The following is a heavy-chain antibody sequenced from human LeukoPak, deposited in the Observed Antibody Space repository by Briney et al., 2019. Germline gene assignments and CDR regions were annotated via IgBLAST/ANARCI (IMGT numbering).Heavy chain of an antibody. J-gene: IGHJ4*02. CDR2: IIPIFGTA. D-gene: IGHD3-10*01. Sequence: ASVKVSCKASGGTFSSYAISWVRQAPGQGLEWMGRIIPIFGTADYARKFQGRGTITTDESTSTVYMELSSLRSEDTAVYYCARDPSPYGSGSYHFDYWGQGTLVTVSS. CDR3: ARDPSPYGSGSYHFDY. CDR1: GGTFSSYA. V-gene: IGHV1-69*05.